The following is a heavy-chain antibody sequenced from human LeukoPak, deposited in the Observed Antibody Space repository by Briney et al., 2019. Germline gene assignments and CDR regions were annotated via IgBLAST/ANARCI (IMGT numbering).Heavy chain of an antibody. CDR2: IHYSGST. CDR3: ARSYGSGSSAGY. CDR1: GGSISSSSYY. J-gene: IGHJ4*02. V-gene: IGHV4-39*01. Sequence: SETLSLTCTVSGGSISSSSYYWGWIRQPPGKGLEWIGSIHYSGSTYYNPSLKSRVTISVDTSKNQFSLRLSSVTAADTAVYYCARSYGSGSSAGYWGQGTLVTVSS. D-gene: IGHD3-10*01.